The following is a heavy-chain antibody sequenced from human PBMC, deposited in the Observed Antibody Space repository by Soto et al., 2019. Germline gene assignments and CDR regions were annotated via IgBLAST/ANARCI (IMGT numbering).Heavy chain of an antibody. CDR3: TKFNYFDTSGSSH. D-gene: IGHD3-22*01. CDR2: INSDGSST. V-gene: IGHV3-74*01. Sequence: GGSLRLSCAASGFMFSKSWMHWVRQAPGKGLVWVSRINSDGSSTNYADSVEGRFTISRDNAKDTLYLQMNSLRPEDTAIYYCTKFNYFDTSGSSHWGQGTLVTVSS. J-gene: IGHJ4*02. CDR1: GFMFSKSW.